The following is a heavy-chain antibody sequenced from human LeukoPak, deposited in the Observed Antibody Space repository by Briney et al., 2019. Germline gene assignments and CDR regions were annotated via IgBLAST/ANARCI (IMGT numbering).Heavy chain of an antibody. Sequence: GGSLRLSCAGSGFTFSSHAMSWVRQAPGKGLEWVSVISGSGGRTHYADSVKGRFTISRDNSKNTLYLHVNSLRAEDTAVYYCAKDKAGFEFTYGYFDYWGQGTLVAVSS. V-gene: IGHV3-23*01. CDR2: ISGSGGRT. CDR1: GFTFSSHA. CDR3: AKDKAGFEFTYGYFDY. J-gene: IGHJ4*02. D-gene: IGHD3-10*01.